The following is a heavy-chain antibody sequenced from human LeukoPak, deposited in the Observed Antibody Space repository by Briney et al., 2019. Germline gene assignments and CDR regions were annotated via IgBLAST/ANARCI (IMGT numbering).Heavy chain of an antibody. J-gene: IGHJ4*02. CDR3: ARGTDTTPISGNYPFVY. Sequence: SETLSLTCTVSGCSITGYYWTWIRQPAGKGLEWIGRVSDTGGAHSNPSPARRGTISSDTSNNRFSLKVTSATAADTAVYYCARGTDTTPISGNYPFVYWGQGTLVSVSS. D-gene: IGHD3-22*01. V-gene: IGHV4-4*07. CDR1: GCSITGYY. CDR2: VSDTGGA.